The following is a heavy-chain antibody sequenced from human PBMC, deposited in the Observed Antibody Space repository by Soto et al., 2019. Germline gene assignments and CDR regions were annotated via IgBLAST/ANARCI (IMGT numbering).Heavy chain of an antibody. V-gene: IGHV1-8*01. CDR1: GHTFTSYY. Sequence: GASVKVSWKASGHTFTSYYINWVRQATGQGLEWMGWMNPNSGNTGYAQKFQGRVTITADESTSTAYMELSSLRSEDTAVYYCARRNVEIATISYWLDPWG. D-gene: IGHD5-12*01. CDR3: ARRNVEIATISYWLDP. J-gene: IGHJ5*02. CDR2: MNPNSGNT.